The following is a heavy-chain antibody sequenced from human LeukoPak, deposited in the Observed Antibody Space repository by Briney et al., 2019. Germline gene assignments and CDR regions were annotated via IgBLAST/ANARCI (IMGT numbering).Heavy chain of an antibody. CDR3: ASHYYDILTGLEWFDP. V-gene: IGHV1-18*01. Sequence: ASVKVSCKASGYTFTSYGISWVRQAPGQGLEWMGWISAYNGNTNYAQKLQGRVTMTTDTSTSTAYMELRSLRSDDTAVYYCASHYYDILTGLEWFDPWGQGTLVTVSS. J-gene: IGHJ5*02. CDR1: GYTFTSYG. D-gene: IGHD3-9*01. CDR2: ISAYNGNT.